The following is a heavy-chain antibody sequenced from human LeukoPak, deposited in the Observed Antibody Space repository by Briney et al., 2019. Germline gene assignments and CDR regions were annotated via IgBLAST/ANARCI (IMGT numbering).Heavy chain of an antibody. Sequence: GGSLRLSCAASGFTFSSYAMTWVRQAPGKGLEWVSAISRSGGDTEYADSVKGRFTISRDNSKNTLYMQMNSLRADDTAIYYCAREGGWNDFDYWGQGTLVTVSS. CDR1: GFTFSSYA. J-gene: IGHJ4*02. D-gene: IGHD1-1*01. CDR2: ISRSGGDT. CDR3: AREGGWNDFDY. V-gene: IGHV3-23*01.